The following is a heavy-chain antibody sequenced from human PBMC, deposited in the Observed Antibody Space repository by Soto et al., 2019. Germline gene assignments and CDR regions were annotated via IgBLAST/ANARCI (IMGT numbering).Heavy chain of an antibody. J-gene: IGHJ4*02. D-gene: IGHD3-10*01. CDR1: GGSVSSGSYY. CDR3: ARGYFEIWFGDALYYSDY. V-gene: IGHV4-61*01. Sequence: SSETLSLTCTVSGGSVSSGSYYWSWIRQPPGKGLEWIGYIYYSGSTNYNPSLKSRVTISVDTSKNQFSLKLSSVTAADTAVYYCARGYFEIWFGDALYYSDYWGQGTLVTVSS. CDR2: IYYSGST.